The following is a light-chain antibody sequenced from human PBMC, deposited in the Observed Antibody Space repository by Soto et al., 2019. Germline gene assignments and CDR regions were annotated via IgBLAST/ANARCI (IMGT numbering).Light chain of an antibody. V-gene: IGLV1-51*01. CDR1: SSNIGNNY. CDR3: GTWDDSLNGLL. Sequence: QSVLTQPPSVSAAPGQKVTISCSGSSSNIGNNYVSWYQQLPGAAPKLLIYDNDKRPSGIPDRFSGSKSGTSAILGISGLQTGDEADYFCGTWDDSLNGLLFGGGTKLTVL. CDR2: DND. J-gene: IGLJ2*01.